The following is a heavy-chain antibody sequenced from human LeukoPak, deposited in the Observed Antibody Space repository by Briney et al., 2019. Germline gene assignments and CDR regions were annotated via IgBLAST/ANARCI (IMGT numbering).Heavy chain of an antibody. Sequence: PGGSLRLSCAASGFTFSSYWMSWVRQAPGKGLEWVANIKQDGSEKYYVDSVKGRFTISRDNAKNSLYLQMNSLGAEDTAVYYCASRPRFDTRGYYVDYWGQGSLVTVSS. CDR3: ASRPRFDTRGYYVDY. CDR1: GFTFSSYW. D-gene: IGHD3-22*01. CDR2: IKQDGSEK. V-gene: IGHV3-7*01. J-gene: IGHJ4*02.